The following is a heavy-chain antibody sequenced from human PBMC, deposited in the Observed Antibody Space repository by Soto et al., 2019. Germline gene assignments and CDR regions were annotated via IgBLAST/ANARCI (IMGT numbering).Heavy chain of an antibody. CDR1: GGSISSGGYY. V-gene: IGHV4-31*03. CDR2: IYYSGST. D-gene: IGHD6-6*01. CDR3: ASVRPHARPFDY. Sequence: QVQLQESGPGLVKPSQTLSLTCTVSGGSISSGGYYWSWIRQHPGKGLEWIGYIYYSGSTYYNPSIKGRVTIAVDTSKTQFSLKLSAVTAADTAVYYWASVRPHARPFDYWGQGTLVTVSS. J-gene: IGHJ4*02.